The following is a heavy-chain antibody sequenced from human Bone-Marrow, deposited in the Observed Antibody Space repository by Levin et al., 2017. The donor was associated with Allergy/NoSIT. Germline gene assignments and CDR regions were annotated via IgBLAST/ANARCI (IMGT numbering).Heavy chain of an antibody. J-gene: IGHJ4*02. V-gene: IGHV3-30-3*01. CDR2: LTFDGTTE. Sequence: PGGSLRLSCAASGFTFNISPMHWVRQAPGKGLEWLAVLTFDGTTEHYADSVKGRFTISRDTSRNTLYLQRNRLTPEDTAVYYCARPLMSGFSNGWYFDSWGQGTLVTVSS. CDR1: GFTFNISP. CDR3: ARPLMSGFSNGWYFDS. D-gene: IGHD6-19*01.